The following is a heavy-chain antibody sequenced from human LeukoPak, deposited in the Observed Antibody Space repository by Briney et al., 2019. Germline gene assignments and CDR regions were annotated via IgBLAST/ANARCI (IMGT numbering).Heavy chain of an antibody. V-gene: IGHV1-2*04. D-gene: IGHD5-12*01. CDR3: ARGGWYSGYVGVDY. CDR1: GYTFTGYY. J-gene: IGHJ4*02. CDR2: INPNSGGT. Sequence: ASVKVSCKASGYTFTGYYMHWVRRAPGQGLEWMGWINPNSGGTNYAQKFQGWVTMTRDTSISTAYMELSRLRSDDTAVYYCARGGWYSGYVGVDYWGQGTLATVSS.